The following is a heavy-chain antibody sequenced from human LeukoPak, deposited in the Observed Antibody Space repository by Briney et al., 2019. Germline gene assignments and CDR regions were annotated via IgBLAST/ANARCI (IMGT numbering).Heavy chain of an antibody. CDR2: ISGSGGST. Sequence: GGSLRLSCTASGFTFGDYAMSWVRQAPGKGLEWVSAISGSGGSTYYADSVKGRFTISRDNSKNTLYLQMNSLRAEDTAVYYCAKRGMDYYGSGSQEDYYYYMDVWGKGTTVTVSS. V-gene: IGHV3-23*01. CDR3: AKRGMDYYGSGSQEDYYYYMDV. D-gene: IGHD3-10*01. CDR1: GFTFGDYA. J-gene: IGHJ6*03.